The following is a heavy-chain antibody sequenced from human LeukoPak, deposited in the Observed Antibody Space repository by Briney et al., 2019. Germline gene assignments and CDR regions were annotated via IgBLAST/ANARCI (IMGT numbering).Heavy chain of an antibody. CDR2: MNPNSGNT. CDR1: GYTFTSYD. J-gene: IGHJ6*02. Sequence: ASVKVSCKASGYTFTSYDTNWVRQATGQGLEWMGWMNPNSGNTGYAQKFQGRVTMTRSTSISTAYMELSSLRSEDTAVYYCARGLSRRFLEWSYLMDVWGQGTTVTVSS. D-gene: IGHD3-3*01. V-gene: IGHV1-8*01. CDR3: ARGLSRRFLEWSYLMDV.